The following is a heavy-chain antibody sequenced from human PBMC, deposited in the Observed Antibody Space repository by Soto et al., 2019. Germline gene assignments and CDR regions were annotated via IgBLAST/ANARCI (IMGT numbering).Heavy chain of an antibody. V-gene: IGHV3-30*18. D-gene: IGHD3-22*01. CDR1: GFTFSSYA. CDR2: MSYDGSSK. J-gene: IGHJ4*02. CDR3: AKDPGYYYDSVVY. Sequence: PGGSLRLSCAASGFTFSSYAMNWVRQAPGKGLEWAAVMSYDGSSKHYTDSGKGRFTISRDNSKITLYLQMNSLRAEDTAVYYCAKDPGYYYDSVVYWGQGTLVTVSS.